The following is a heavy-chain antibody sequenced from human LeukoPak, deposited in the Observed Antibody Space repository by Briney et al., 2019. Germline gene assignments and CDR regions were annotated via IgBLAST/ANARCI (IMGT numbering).Heavy chain of an antibody. CDR1: GFTFNNHY. D-gene: IGHD5-18*01. CDR2: INRDGSGQ. J-gene: IGHJ4*02. Sequence: GSLRLSCVAFGFTFNNHYMTWVRQAPGHGLEWVANINRDGSGQYYVDSVTGRFIISRDNAKNSVYLQMNSLTAEDTGLYFCARDGPTAYFDFWGQGILVTVSS. V-gene: IGHV3-7*01. CDR3: ARDGPTAYFDF.